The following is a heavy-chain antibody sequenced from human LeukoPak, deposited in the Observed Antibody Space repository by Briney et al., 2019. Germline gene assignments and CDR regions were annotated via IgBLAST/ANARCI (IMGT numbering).Heavy chain of an antibody. CDR2: IGTAGDT. J-gene: IGHJ4*02. D-gene: IGHD3-10*01. CDR1: GLTFSSYD. V-gene: IGHV3-13*01. Sequence: GGSWRLSCAASGLTFSSYDMHWFGQATVKGRDWVSAIGTAGDTYYPGSVKGRFTISRENAKNSLYLQMNSLRAGDTAVYYCARVMVRGVHPDYWGQGTLVTVSS. CDR3: ARVMVRGVHPDY.